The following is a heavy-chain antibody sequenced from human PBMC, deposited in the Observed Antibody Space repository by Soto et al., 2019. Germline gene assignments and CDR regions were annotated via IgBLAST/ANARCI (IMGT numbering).Heavy chain of an antibody. CDR1: GGSISSGDYY. D-gene: IGHD6-6*01. V-gene: IGHV4-30-4*01. CDR3: ARVRPDVARLDP. CDR2: IYYSGST. Sequence: SETLSLTCTVSGGSISSGDYYWSWIRQPPGKGLEWIGYIYYSGSTYYNPSLKSRVTISVDTSKNQFSLKLSSVTAADMAVYYCARVRPDVARLDPWGEGTVFTVS. J-gene: IGHJ5*02.